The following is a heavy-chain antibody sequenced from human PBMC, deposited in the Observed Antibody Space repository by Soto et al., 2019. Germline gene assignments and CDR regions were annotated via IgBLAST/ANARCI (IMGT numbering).Heavy chain of an antibody. CDR2: ISNNGINK. CDR1: GFTFSTYG. V-gene: IGHV3-30*03. D-gene: IGHD6-6*01. CDR3: ARVIRADSTSYNFYYYYGRGV. J-gene: IGHJ6*01. Sequence: GGSLRLSCAASGFTFSTYGMHWVRQAPGKGLEWLAVISNNGINKYYADSVKGRFTISRDNSKDTLFLQMNSLRGEDTAIYYCARVIRADSTSYNFYYYYGRGVWGQGTRVPVPS.